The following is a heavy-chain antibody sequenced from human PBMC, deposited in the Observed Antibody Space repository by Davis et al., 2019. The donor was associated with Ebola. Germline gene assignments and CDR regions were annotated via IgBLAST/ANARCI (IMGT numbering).Heavy chain of an antibody. CDR2: ISYDGSNK. CDR3: ARDPARFLEWIGVGYFDY. V-gene: IGHV3-30*19. Sequence: GGSLRLSCAASGFTFSSYGMHWVRQAPGKGLEWVAVISYDGSNKYYADSVKGRFTISRDNSKNTLYLQMNSLRAEDTAVYYCARDPARFLEWIGVGYFDYWGQGTLVTVSS. D-gene: IGHD3-3*01. CDR1: GFTFSSYG. J-gene: IGHJ4*02.